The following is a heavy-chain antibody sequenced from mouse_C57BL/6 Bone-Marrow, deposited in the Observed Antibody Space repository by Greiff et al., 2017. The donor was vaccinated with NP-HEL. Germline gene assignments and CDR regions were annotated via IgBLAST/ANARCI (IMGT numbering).Heavy chain of an antibody. J-gene: IGHJ3*01. D-gene: IGHD6-1*01. V-gene: IGHV1-80*01. CDR1: GYAFSSYW. Sequence: QVQLKQSGAELVKPGASVKISCKASGYAFSSYWMNWVKQRPGKGLEWIGQIYPGDGDTNYNGKFKGKATLTADKSSSTAYMQLNSLTSEDSAVYFCADLATFAYWGQGTLVTVSA. CDR3: ADLATFAY. CDR2: IYPGDGDT.